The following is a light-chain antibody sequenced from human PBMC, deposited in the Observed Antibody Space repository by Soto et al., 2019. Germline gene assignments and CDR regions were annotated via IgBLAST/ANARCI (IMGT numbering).Light chain of an antibody. V-gene: IGKV1-5*03. CDR2: KAS. CDR1: QSISTW. CDR3: QQYNGYPHT. J-gene: IGKJ2*01. Sequence: DIQMTQSPYTLSASVGDRVTVTCRASQSISTWLAWYQQKPGKAPKLLIYKASSLRNGVPSRFSGSGSGTEFTLSIYSLQPDDLASYYCQQYNGYPHTFGQGTKLEIK.